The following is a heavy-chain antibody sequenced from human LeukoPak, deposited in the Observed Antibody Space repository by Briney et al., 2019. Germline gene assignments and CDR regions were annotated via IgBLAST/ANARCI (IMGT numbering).Heavy chain of an antibody. CDR3: ARAGLDSGSYFTDY. CDR2: IYRDAKT. CDR1: GFAVSSNY. J-gene: IGHJ4*02. D-gene: IGHD1-26*01. V-gene: IGHV3-53*01. Sequence: GGSLRLSCAASGFAVSSNYMSWVRQAPGKGLEWVSVIYRDAKTYYADSVKGRFTISRDISKNTLFLQMTSLRAEDTAVYYCARAGLDSGSYFTDYWGQGTLVTVSS.